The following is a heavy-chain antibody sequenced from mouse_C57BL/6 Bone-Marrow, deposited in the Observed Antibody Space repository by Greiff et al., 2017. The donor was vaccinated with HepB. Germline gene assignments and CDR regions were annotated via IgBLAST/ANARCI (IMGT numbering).Heavy chain of an antibody. D-gene: IGHD1-1*01. V-gene: IGHV3-6*01. CDR2: ISYDGSN. CDR1: GYSITSGYY. Sequence: ESGPGLVKPSQSLSLTCSVTGYSITSGYYWNWIRQFPGNKLEWMGYISYDGSNNYNPSLKNRISITRDTSKNQFFLKLNSVTTEVTATYYCAREGSTVVFDYWGQGTTLTVSS. J-gene: IGHJ2*01. CDR3: AREGSTVVFDY.